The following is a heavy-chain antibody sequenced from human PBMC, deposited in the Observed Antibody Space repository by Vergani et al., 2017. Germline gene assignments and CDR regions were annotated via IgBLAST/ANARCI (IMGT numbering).Heavy chain of an antibody. Sequence: EVQLVQSGAEVKKPGESLRISCKGSGYSFTSYWISWVRQMPGKGLEWMGRIDPSDSYTNSSPSFQGHVTISADKSISTAYLQWSSLKASDTAMYYCATSALTGRGDDAFDIWGQGTMVTVSS. CDR2: IDPSDSYT. CDR3: ATSALTGRGDDAFDI. D-gene: IGHD1-14*01. CDR1: GYSFTSYW. V-gene: IGHV5-10-1*03. J-gene: IGHJ3*02.